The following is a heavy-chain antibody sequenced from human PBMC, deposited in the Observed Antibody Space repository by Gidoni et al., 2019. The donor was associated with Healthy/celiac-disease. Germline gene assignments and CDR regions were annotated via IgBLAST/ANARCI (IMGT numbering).Heavy chain of an antibody. Sequence: QVQLQESGPGLVKPSETLSLTCTVSGGSISSYYWSWIRQPPGKGLEWIGYIYYSGSTNYNPSLKSRVTISVDTSKNQFSLKLSSVTAADTAVYYCASTLAYCGGDCYSDWYFDLWGRGTLVTVSS. V-gene: IGHV4-59*01. CDR1: GGSISSYY. D-gene: IGHD2-21*02. J-gene: IGHJ2*01. CDR2: IYYSGST. CDR3: ASTLAYCGGDCYSDWYFDL.